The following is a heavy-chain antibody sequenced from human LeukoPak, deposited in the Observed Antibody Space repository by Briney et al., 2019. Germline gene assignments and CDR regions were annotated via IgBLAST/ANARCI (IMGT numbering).Heavy chain of an antibody. D-gene: IGHD6-19*01. CDR1: GGSISSSSYY. CDR2: IYYSGST. CDR3: AVAETPRGWSDP. Sequence: SETLSLTCTVSGGSISSSSYYWGWIRQPPGKGLEWIGSIYYSGSTYYNPSLKSRVTISVDTSKNQFSLKLSSVTAADTAVYYCAVAETPRGWSDPWGQGTLVTVSS. V-gene: IGHV4-39*01. J-gene: IGHJ5*02.